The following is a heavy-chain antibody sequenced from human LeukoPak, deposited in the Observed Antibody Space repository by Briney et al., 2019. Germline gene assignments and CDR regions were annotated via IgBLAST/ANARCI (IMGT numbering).Heavy chain of an antibody. CDR2: IYWNDDK. J-gene: IGHJ5*02. CDR1: GFSFSTSGVG. CDR3: AHRRGYDILTWFGSGVHWFDP. D-gene: IGHD3-9*01. V-gene: IGHV2-5*01. Sequence: SGPTLVKPTQTLTLTCTFSGFSFSTSGVGVGWIRQPPGKALEWLAIIYWNDDKHYSPSLKSRLTITKDTSKNQVVLTMTNMDPVDTATYYCAHRRGYDILTWFGSGVHWFDPWGQGTLVTVSS.